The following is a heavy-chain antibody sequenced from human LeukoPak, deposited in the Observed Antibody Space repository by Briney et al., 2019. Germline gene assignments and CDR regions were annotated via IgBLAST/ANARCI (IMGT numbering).Heavy chain of an antibody. CDR2: FYYSGST. Sequence: SETLSLTCTVSGGSISSSSYYWGWIRQPPGKGLEWIGSFYYSGSTYYNPSLKSRVTISVDTSKNQFSLKLSSVTAADTAVYYCARGAAYDILTGYSLESPATYYFDYWGQGTLVTVSS. V-gene: IGHV4-39*01. CDR3: ARGAAYDILTGYSLESPATYYFDY. CDR1: GGSISSSSYY. J-gene: IGHJ4*02. D-gene: IGHD3-9*01.